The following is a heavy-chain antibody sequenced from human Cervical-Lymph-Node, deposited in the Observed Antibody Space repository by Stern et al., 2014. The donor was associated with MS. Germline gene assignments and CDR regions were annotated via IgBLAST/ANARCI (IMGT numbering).Heavy chain of an antibody. CDR3: ARDRRYCSGGSCSVNWLDP. CDR1: GFTFSSYA. Sequence: VQLVESGGGVVQPGRSLRLSCAASGFTFSSYAMHWVRQAPGKGLEWLAYISSDGRNKYHVDSVKGRMTISRDNSKNTLFLQMNSLRSEDTAVYYCARDRRYCSGGSCSVNWLDPWGQGTLVTVSS. J-gene: IGHJ5*02. CDR2: ISSDGRNK. D-gene: IGHD2-15*01. V-gene: IGHV3-30*04.